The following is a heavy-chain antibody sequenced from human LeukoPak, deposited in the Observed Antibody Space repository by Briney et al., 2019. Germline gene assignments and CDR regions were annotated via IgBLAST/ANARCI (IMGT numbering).Heavy chain of an antibody. CDR1: GFTFSSYA. D-gene: IGHD6-19*01. V-gene: IGHV3-23*01. Sequence: PGGSLRLSCAASGFTFSSYAMSWVRQTPGKGLEWVSVISGSGGSTYYADSVKGRFTISRDNSKNTLYLQMNSLGAEDTAVYYCAKDRLRSSGWDAFDIWGQGTMVTVSS. CDR3: AKDRLRSSGWDAFDI. CDR2: ISGSGGST. J-gene: IGHJ3*02.